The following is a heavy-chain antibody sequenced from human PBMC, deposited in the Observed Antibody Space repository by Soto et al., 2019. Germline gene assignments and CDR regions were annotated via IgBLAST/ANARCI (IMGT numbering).Heavy chain of an antibody. CDR3: ARDKIKGAPDYLDS. V-gene: IGHV3-30-3*01. CDR1: GFTFSANA. CDR2: IAYDGTIK. D-gene: IGHD1-26*01. Sequence: QEQLVESGGDVVQPGRSLTLSCAASGFTFSANAMHWVRQAPGKGLEWVAVIAYDGTIKIYRDSVKGRFTISRDDSKSMLYLQMNSPRPEDTAVYYCARDKIKGAPDYLDSWGQGTLVTVSS. J-gene: IGHJ4*02.